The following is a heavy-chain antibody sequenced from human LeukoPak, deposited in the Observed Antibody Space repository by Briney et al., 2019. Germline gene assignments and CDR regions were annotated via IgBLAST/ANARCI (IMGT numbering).Heavy chain of an antibody. CDR2: IIPILGIA. D-gene: IGHD3-10*01. CDR1: GGTFSSYA. CDR3: ARESLWFGELLYYFDY. Sequence: SVKVSCKASGGTFSSYAISWVRQAPGQGLEWMGRIIPILGIANYAQKFQGRVTITADKSTSTAYMELSSLRSEDTAVYYCARESLWFGELLYYFDYWGQGTLVTVSS. J-gene: IGHJ4*02. V-gene: IGHV1-69*04.